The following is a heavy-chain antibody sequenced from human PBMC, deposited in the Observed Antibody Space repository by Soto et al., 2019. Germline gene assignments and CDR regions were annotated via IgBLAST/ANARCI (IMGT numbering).Heavy chain of an antibody. J-gene: IGHJ3*02. V-gene: IGHV4-31*03. D-gene: IGHD3-16*01. CDR1: GGSISSGGYY. Sequence: QVQLQESGPGLVKPSQTLSLTCTVSGGSISSGGYYWSWIRQHPGKGLEWIGYIYYSGSTYYNPSLKSRVTISVDTSKNQFSLKLSSVTAADTAVYYCARVRYYDYVWGSFRHHDAFYIWGQGTMVTVSS. CDR2: IYYSGST. CDR3: ARVRYYDYVWGSFRHHDAFYI.